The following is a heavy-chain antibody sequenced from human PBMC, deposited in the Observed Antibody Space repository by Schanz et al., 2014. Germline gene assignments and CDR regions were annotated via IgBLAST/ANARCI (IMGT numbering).Heavy chain of an antibody. CDR3: ARDLIAAAESWFDP. V-gene: IGHV1-18*01. J-gene: IGHJ5*02. CDR1: GYTFTSYG. CDR2: ISVYHGHT. D-gene: IGHD6-13*01. Sequence: QGQLVQSGAEVKKPGASVKVSCKASGYTFTSYGITWVRQAPGQGLEWMGWISVYHGHTNYAEKVHGRLIMTTDTSTTTVYMELRGLRSDDTAVYYCARDLIAAAESWFDPWGQGTPITVSS.